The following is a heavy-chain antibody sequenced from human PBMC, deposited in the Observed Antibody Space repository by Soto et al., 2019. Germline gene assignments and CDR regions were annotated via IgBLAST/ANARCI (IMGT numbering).Heavy chain of an antibody. V-gene: IGHV3-23*01. CDR1: GFTFSSCA. CDR3: ARDNRPAAGSADGGY. CDR2: ISGSGVST. Sequence: GGSLRLSCAASGFTFSSCAMGWVRQAPGKGLEWVSTISGSGVSTYYADSVKGRFTISRDNSKNTLYLQMNSLRAEDAAVYYCARDNRPAAGSADGGYWGQGTLATVSS. J-gene: IGHJ4*02. D-gene: IGHD6-13*01.